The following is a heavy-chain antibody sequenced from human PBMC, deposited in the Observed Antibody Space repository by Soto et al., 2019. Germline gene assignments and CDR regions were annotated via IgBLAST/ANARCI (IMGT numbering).Heavy chain of an antibody. CDR3: VRENYYYGMDV. Sequence: ASVKVCCKASGYSFTTYGSRWVRQAPGQGLEWMGWISGYNGDTNNAQKFQDRVTMTIDRSTTTAYLELRSLTSDDTAVYYCVRENYYYGMDVWGQGTTVTVSS. CDR2: ISGYNGDT. J-gene: IGHJ6*02. V-gene: IGHV1-18*01. CDR1: GYSFTTYG.